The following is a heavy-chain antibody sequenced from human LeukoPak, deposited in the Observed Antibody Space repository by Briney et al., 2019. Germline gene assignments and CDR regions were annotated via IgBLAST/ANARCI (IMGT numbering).Heavy chain of an antibody. Sequence: PSETLSLTCTVPGGSISSDNYYWGWIRQPPGKGLEWIGSIYYSGSTYYNPSLKSRVTISVDTSKNQFSLKLNSVTAADTAVYYCAIASRFGERMGFDPWGQGTLVTVSS. CDR1: GGSISSDNYY. CDR2: IYYSGST. CDR3: AIASRFGERMGFDP. V-gene: IGHV4-39*01. D-gene: IGHD3-10*01. J-gene: IGHJ5*02.